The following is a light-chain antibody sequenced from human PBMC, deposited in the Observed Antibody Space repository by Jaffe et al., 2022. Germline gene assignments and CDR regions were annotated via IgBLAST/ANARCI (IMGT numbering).Light chain of an antibody. CDR3: AAWDASLSDPWV. V-gene: IGLV1-47*01. J-gene: IGLJ3*02. CDR2: RNN. Sequence: QSVLTQPPSVSGTPGQRVTISCSGSNSNIGIYYVYWYQQFPGTAPRLLIYRNNQRPSGVPDRFSGSKSGTSASLAISGLLTEDEADYYCAAWDASLSDPWVFGGGTKLTVL. CDR1: NSNIGIYY.